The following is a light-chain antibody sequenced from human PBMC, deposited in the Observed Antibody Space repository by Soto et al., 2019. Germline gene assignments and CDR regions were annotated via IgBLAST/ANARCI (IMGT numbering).Light chain of an antibody. Sequence: EVLMTQSPVTLSLSPGETATLSCGASQSVGDKLAWYQQKPGQAPRLLLFAASSRDSGIPARFSGSGSGTEFTLTISSLQSEDFAAYYCHQYNEWPWTFGQGTKVEV. CDR2: AAS. J-gene: IGKJ1*01. CDR3: HQYNEWPWT. V-gene: IGKV3-15*01. CDR1: QSVGDK.